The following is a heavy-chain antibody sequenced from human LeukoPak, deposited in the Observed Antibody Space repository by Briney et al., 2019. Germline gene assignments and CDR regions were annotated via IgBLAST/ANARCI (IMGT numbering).Heavy chain of an antibody. J-gene: IGHJ4*02. Sequence: SETLSLTCAVHGGSFSGYHWNWIRQSPGKGLERIGEINDRGHTNYNPSLETRVTVSVDTSKKQFSLRLSSVTAADTAVYYCARDPTTVVTTPYYFDFWGQGTLVTVSS. V-gene: IGHV4-34*01. CDR1: GGSFSGYH. D-gene: IGHD4-23*01. CDR3: ARDPTTVVTTPYYFDF. CDR2: INDRGHT.